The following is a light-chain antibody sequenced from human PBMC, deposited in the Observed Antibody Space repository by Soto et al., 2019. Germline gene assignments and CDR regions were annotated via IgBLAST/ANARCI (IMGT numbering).Light chain of an antibody. V-gene: IGLV3-1*01. Sequence: SYELTQPPSVSVSPGQTASITCSGDKLGDKYACWYQQKPGQSPVLVIYQDSKRPSGIPERFSGSKSGTSASLAITGLQAEDEADYYCQSYDSSLSGWVFGGGTKVTVL. J-gene: IGLJ3*02. CDR3: QSYDSSLSGWV. CDR2: QDS. CDR1: KLGDKY.